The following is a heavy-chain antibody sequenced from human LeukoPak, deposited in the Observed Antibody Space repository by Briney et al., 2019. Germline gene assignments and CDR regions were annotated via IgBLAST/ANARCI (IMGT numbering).Heavy chain of an antibody. V-gene: IGHV3-53*01. CDR2: IYSGGST. J-gene: IGHJ3*02. Sequence: PGGSLRLSCAASGFTVSSNYMSWVRQAPGKGLEWVSVIYSGGSTYYADSVKGRFTISRDNSKNTLYLQMNSLRAKDTAVYYCARQLWLVGYGRPEGAFDIWGQGTMVTVSS. CDR1: GFTVSSNY. CDR3: ARQLWLVGYGRPEGAFDI. D-gene: IGHD5-18*01.